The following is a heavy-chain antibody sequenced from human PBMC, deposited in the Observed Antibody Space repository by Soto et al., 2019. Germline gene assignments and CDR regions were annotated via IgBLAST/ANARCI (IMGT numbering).Heavy chain of an antibody. Sequence: LETLSLTCTVSGGSISSYYWSWIRQPPGKGLEWIGYIYYSGSTNYNPPLKSRVTISVDTSKNQFSLKLSSVTAADTAVYYCARDMYYYDSSGYYFRPYGMDVWGQGTTVTVSS. V-gene: IGHV4-59*01. CDR2: IYYSGST. CDR3: ARDMYYYDSSGYYFRPYGMDV. CDR1: GGSISSYY. D-gene: IGHD3-22*01. J-gene: IGHJ6*02.